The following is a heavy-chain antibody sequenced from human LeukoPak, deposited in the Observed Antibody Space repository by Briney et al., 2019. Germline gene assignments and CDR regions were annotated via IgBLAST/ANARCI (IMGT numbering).Heavy chain of an antibody. CDR2: IYYSGST. D-gene: IGHD6-19*01. J-gene: IGHJ4*02. Sequence: PSETLSLTCTVSGGSISSSSYYWGWIRQPPGRGLEWIGSIYYSGSTYYNPSLKSRVTISVDTSKNPFSLKLSPVTAADTAVYYCARVRLGQGWQPLVVFDYWGQGTLVTVSS. CDR3: ARVRLGQGWQPLVVFDY. V-gene: IGHV4-39*07. CDR1: GGSISSSSYY.